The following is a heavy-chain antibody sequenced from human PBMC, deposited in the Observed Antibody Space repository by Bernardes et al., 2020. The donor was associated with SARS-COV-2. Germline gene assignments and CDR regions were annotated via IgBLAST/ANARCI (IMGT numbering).Heavy chain of an antibody. Sequence: GGSLRLSCTASGFTFGSFAMHWVRKAPGKGLEYVSIISRNGDIAKYADSVKGRFTVSRDNSKSTLYLQMSSLRPEDAAVYYCVKAPGCGPSCYLTDYWGKGTLVTVSS. CDR1: GFTFGSFA. V-gene: IGHV3-64D*06. J-gene: IGHJ4*02. CDR3: VKAPGCGPSCYLTDY. D-gene: IGHD2-2*01. CDR2: ISRNGDIA.